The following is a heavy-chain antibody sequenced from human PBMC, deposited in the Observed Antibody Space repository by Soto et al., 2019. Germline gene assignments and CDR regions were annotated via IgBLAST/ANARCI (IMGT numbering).Heavy chain of an antibody. V-gene: IGHV3-53*01. CDR3: ARDRRGTTAYYYGMDV. CDR2: IYSGGST. Sequence: EVQLVESGGGLIQPGGSLRLSCAASGFTVSSNYMSWVRQAPGKGLEWVSVIYSGGSTYYADSVKGRFTISGDNSKNTLYLQMNSLRAEDTAVYYCARDRRGTTAYYYGMDVWGQGTTVTVSS. D-gene: IGHD4-17*01. J-gene: IGHJ6*02. CDR1: GFTVSSNY.